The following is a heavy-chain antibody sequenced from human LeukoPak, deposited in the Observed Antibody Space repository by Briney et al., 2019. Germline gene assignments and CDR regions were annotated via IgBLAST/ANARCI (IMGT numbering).Heavy chain of an antibody. CDR2: ISSSSSTI. Sequence: GGSLRLSCAASGFTFSSYSMNWVRQAPGKGLEWVSYISSSSSTIYYADSVKGRFTISRDNAKNSIYLQMNSLRAEDTAVYYCARVILGTFDIWGQGTMVTVSS. J-gene: IGHJ3*02. CDR1: GFTFSSYS. CDR3: ARVILGTFDI. D-gene: IGHD3/OR15-3a*01. V-gene: IGHV3-48*01.